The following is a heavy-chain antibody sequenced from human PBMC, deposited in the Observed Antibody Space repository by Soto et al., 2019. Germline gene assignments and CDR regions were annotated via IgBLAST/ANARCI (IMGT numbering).Heavy chain of an antibody. V-gene: IGHV3-48*02. CDR1: GFTFSSYS. J-gene: IGHJ4*02. Sequence: EVQLVESGGGLVQPGGSLRLSCVASGFTFSSYSMNWVRQAPGKGLEWVSYISTDSRTIHYADSVKGRFTISRGNAKNSLYLQMNSLRDEDTAVYYCARDFAWAFDYWGQGTLVTVSP. D-gene: IGHD1-26*01. CDR3: ARDFAWAFDY. CDR2: ISTDSRTI.